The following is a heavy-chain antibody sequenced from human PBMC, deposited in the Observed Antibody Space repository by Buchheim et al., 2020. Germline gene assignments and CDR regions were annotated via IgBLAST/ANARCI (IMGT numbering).Heavy chain of an antibody. J-gene: IGHJ6*02. CDR2: ISYDGSNK. D-gene: IGHD6-19*01. Sequence: QVQLVESGGGVVQPGRSLRLSCAASGFTFSSYGMHWVRQAPGKGLEWVAVISYDGSNKYYADSVKGRFTISRDNSKNTLYLQMNSLRAEDTAVYYCAKDKAVAVQGPKYYYYGMDVWGQGTT. V-gene: IGHV3-30*18. CDR3: AKDKAVAVQGPKYYYYGMDV. CDR1: GFTFSSYG.